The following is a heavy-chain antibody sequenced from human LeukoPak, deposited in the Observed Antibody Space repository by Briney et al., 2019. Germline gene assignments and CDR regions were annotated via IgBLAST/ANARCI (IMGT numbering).Heavy chain of an antibody. V-gene: IGHV3-21*01. CDR1: GFTLSSYS. Sequence: GGSLRLSCAASGFTLSSYSMHWVRQAPGKGLEWVSSISSSSIYIYYADSLKGRFTISRDNAKNSLYLQMNSLRAEDTAVYYCARDAPDSSGYYTTLYFDYWGQGTLVTVSS. D-gene: IGHD3-22*01. CDR3: ARDAPDSSGYYTTLYFDY. CDR2: ISSSSIYI. J-gene: IGHJ4*02.